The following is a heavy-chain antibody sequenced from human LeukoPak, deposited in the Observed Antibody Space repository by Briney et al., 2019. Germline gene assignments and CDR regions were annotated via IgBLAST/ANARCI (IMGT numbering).Heavy chain of an antibody. Sequence: PGGSLRLSCAASGFTFSSYSMNWVRQAPGKGLEWVSSISSSSSYIYYADSVKGRFTISRDNSKNTLYLQMNSLRAEDTAVYYCARDKGNVLRFLEWLYPLDYWGQGTLVTVSS. J-gene: IGHJ4*02. V-gene: IGHV3-21*01. CDR1: GFTFSSYS. CDR3: ARDKGNVLRFLEWLYPLDY. CDR2: ISSSSSYI. D-gene: IGHD3-3*01.